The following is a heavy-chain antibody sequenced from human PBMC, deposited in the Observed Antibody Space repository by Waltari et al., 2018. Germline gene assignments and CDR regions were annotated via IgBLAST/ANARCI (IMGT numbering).Heavy chain of an antibody. V-gene: IGHV1-69*05. J-gene: IGHJ6*02. D-gene: IGHD2-8*02. CDR1: GGTFSSYA. CDR2: IIPIFGTA. CDR3: AREGVRTGGVCYTEYYYYYGMDV. Sequence: QVQLVQSGAEVKKPGSSVKVSCKASGGTFSSYAISWVRQAPGQGLEWMGGIIPIFGTANYAQKFQCRVTITTDESTSTAYMELSSLRSEDTAVYYCAREGVRTGGVCYTEYYYYYGMDVWGQGTTVTVSS.